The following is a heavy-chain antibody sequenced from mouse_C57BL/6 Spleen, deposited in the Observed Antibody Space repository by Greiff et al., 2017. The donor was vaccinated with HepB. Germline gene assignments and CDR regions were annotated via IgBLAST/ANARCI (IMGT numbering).Heavy chain of an antibody. Sequence: VQLQQPGAELVKPGASVKLSCKASGYTFTSYWMQWVKQRPGQGLEWIGEIDPSDSYTNYNQKFKGKATLTVDTSSSTAYMQLSSLTSEDSAVYYCARELSSIYWGQGTTLTVSS. CDR1: GYTFTSYW. CDR2: IDPSDSYT. CDR3: ARELSSIY. D-gene: IGHD2-12*01. J-gene: IGHJ2*01. V-gene: IGHV1-50*01.